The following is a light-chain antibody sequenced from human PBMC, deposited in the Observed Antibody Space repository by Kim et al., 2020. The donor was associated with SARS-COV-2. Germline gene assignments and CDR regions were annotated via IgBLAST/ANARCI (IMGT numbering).Light chain of an antibody. CDR2: SNN. J-gene: IGLJ3*02. Sequence: GQRVTISCSGRSSNIGTNTVNWYRQLPGTAPKLLIYSNNQRPSGVPDRFSGSKSGTSAFLAISGLQSEDETDYYCSAWDDTLNGVVFGGGTQLTVL. CDR3: SAWDDTLNGVV. CDR1: SSNIGTNT. V-gene: IGLV1-44*01.